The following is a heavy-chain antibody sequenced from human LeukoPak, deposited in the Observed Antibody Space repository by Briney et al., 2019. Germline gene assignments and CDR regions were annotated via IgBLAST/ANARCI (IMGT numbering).Heavy chain of an antibody. CDR2: IIPILGIA. D-gene: IGHD3-9*01. CDR1: GGTFSSYA. CDR3: ARGLRYFDWLLAFDY. V-gene: IGHV1-69*04. Sequence: SVKVSCKASGGTFSSYAISWVRQAPGQGLEWMGRIIPILGIANYAQKFQGRVMITADKSTSTAYMELSSLRSEDTAVYYCARGLRYFDWLLAFDYWGQGTLVTVSS. J-gene: IGHJ4*02.